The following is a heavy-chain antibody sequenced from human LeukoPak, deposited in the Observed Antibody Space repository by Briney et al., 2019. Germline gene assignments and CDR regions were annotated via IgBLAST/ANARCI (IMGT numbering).Heavy chain of an antibody. CDR2: ISYDGSNK. CDR1: GFTFSSYG. V-gene: IGHV3-30*18. D-gene: IGHD5-12*01. J-gene: IGHJ3*02. CDR3: AKDYGDNGYDQGDFDI. Sequence: GGSLRLPCAASGFTFSSYGMHWVRQAPGKGLEWVAVISYDGSNKYYADSVKGRFTISRDNSKNTLYLQMNSLRAEDTAVYYCAKDYGDNGYDQGDFDIWGQGTMVTVSS.